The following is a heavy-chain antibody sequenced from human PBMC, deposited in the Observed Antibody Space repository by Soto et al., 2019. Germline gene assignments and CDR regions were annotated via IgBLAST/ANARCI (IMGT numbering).Heavy chain of an antibody. D-gene: IGHD5-12*01. J-gene: IGHJ4*02. Sequence: PSETLSLTCTVSGGSVSSGSYYWSWIRQPPGKGLEWIGYIYYSGSTNYNPSLKGRVTISVDTSKNQFSLKLSSVTAADTAVYYCASRSGYSESYDYWGQGALVTVSS. V-gene: IGHV4-61*01. CDR2: IYYSGST. CDR1: GGSVSSGSYY. CDR3: ASRSGYSESYDY.